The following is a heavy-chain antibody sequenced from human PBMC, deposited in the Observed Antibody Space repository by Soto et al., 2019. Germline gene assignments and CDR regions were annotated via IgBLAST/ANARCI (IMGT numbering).Heavy chain of an antibody. Sequence: SETLSLTCSVSGGSISRGGYYWRWIRQPQGKGLEWIGYIYYSGSTYYNPSLKSRVTISVDTSKNQFSLKLSSVTAADTAVYYCARGDCSSTSCSLISARNNWFDPWGQGTLVTVSS. D-gene: IGHD2-2*01. V-gene: IGHV4-30-4*01. CDR1: GGSISRGGYY. CDR3: ARGDCSSTSCSLISARNNWFDP. J-gene: IGHJ5*02. CDR2: IYYSGST.